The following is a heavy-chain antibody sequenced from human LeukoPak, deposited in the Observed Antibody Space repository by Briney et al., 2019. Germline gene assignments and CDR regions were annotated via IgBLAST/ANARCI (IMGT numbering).Heavy chain of an antibody. D-gene: IGHD6-19*01. CDR2: INPNSGGT. J-gene: IGHJ5*02. CDR1: GYTFTGYY. V-gene: IGHV1-2*02. Sequence: GASVKVSCKASGYTFTGYYMHWVRQAPGQGLEWMGWINPNSGGTNYAQKFQGRVTMTRDTSISTAYMELSRLRSDDTAVYYCAREEGRAVAGTWDWFDPWGQGTLVTVSS. CDR3: AREEGRAVAGTWDWFDP.